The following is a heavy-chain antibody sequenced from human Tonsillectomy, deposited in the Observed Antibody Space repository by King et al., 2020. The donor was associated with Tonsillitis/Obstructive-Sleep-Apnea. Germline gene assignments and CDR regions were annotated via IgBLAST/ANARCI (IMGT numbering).Heavy chain of an antibody. Sequence: QLVQSGGGLVQPGGSLRLSCAASGFTFSSYAMSWVRQAPGKGLEWVSAISGSGGSRYYADSVKGRFTISRDNSKNTLYLQMNSLRAEDTAVYYCAKDPLWDIVVVPAASISYWGQGTLVTVSS. D-gene: IGHD2-2*01. CDR2: ISGSGGSR. CDR3: AKDPLWDIVVVPAASISY. J-gene: IGHJ4*02. CDR1: GFTFSSYA. V-gene: IGHV3-23*04.